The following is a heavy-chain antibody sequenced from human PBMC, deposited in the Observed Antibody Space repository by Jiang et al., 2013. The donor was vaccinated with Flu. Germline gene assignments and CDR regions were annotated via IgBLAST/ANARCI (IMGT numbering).Heavy chain of an antibody. CDR1: GGSFSGYY. CDR3: AREMIGGSGSYRFDY. CDR2: INHSGST. Sequence: LLKPSETLSLTCAVYGGSFSGYYWSWIRQPQEGLEWIGEINHSGSTNYNPSLKSRVTISVDTSKNQFSLKLSSVTAADTAVYYCAREMIGGSGSYRFDYWGQGTLVTVSS. J-gene: IGHJ4*02. D-gene: IGHD3-10*01. V-gene: IGHV4-34*01.